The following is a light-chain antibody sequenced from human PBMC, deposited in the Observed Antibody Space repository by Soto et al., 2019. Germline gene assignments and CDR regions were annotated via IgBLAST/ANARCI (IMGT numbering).Light chain of an antibody. CDR3: QHFSNSPSIT. J-gene: IGKJ5*01. CDR2: AAS. CDR1: QSVSSHY. Sequence: EIVLTQSPGTLCLSPGERATLSCRASQSVSSHYLAWYQQKPGQAPRLLIYAASSRATGIPVRFSGSGSGTDFTLTISRLEPEDFAVYYCQHFSNSPSITFGQGTRLEIK. V-gene: IGKV3-20*01.